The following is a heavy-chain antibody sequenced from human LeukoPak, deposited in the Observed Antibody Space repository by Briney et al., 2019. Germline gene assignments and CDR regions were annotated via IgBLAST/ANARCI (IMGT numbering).Heavy chain of an antibody. J-gene: IGHJ5*02. Sequence: PSETLSLTCTVSGYSISSDYYWGWIRQPPGKGLEWTGSIYHSGSTYYNPSLKSRVTISIDTSKNQFSLKLSSVTAADTAEYYCARGLRAGYSSLNWFDPWGQGTLVTVSS. V-gene: IGHV4-38-2*02. CDR3: ARGLRAGYSSLNWFDP. CDR1: GYSISSDYY. CDR2: IYHSGST. D-gene: IGHD6-13*01.